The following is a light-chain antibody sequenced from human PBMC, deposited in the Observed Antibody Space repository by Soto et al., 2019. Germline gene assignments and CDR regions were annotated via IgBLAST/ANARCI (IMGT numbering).Light chain of an antibody. CDR1: QGVSSSF. Sequence: EIVLTQSPGTLSLSPGEGATLSCRASQGVSSSFLAWYQQKPGQAPRLLIYGASSRASGIPDRFSGSGSGTDFTLTISGLDPEDFAVYYCHQYGRSPYTFGQGTKLEIK. V-gene: IGKV3-20*01. CDR2: GAS. CDR3: HQYGRSPYT. J-gene: IGKJ2*01.